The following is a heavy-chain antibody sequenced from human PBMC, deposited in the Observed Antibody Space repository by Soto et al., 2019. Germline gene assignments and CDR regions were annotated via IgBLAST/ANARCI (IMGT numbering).Heavy chain of an antibody. CDR3: TTQYSYYYDSSGYYDPDFDY. V-gene: IGHV3-15*07. CDR1: GFTFSNAW. Sequence: GGSLRLSCAASGFTFSNAWMNWVRQAPGKGLEWVGRIKSKTDGGTTDYAAPVKGRFTISRDDSKNTLYLQMNSLKTEDTAVYYCTTQYSYYYDSSGYYDPDFDYWGQGTLVTVSS. J-gene: IGHJ4*02. D-gene: IGHD3-22*01. CDR2: IKSKTDGGTT.